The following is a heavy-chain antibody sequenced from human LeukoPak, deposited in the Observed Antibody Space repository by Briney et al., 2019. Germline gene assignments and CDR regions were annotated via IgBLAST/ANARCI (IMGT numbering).Heavy chain of an antibody. D-gene: IGHD3-10*01. CDR3: TTFRGISAP. CDR1: GFIFSNAY. Sequence: GGSLRLSCAASGFIFSNAYMNWVRQAPGKGLEGVGRIKSQTDGETTDYAAPVKGRFTISRDDSENTVYLQMNSLKTEDTAIYYCTTFRGISAPWGQGTLVTVSS. CDR2: IKSQTDGETT. J-gene: IGHJ5*02. V-gene: IGHV3-15*01.